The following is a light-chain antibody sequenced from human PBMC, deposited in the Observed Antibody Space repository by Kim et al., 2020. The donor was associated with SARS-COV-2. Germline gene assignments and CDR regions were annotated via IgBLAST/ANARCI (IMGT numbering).Light chain of an antibody. Sequence: PGKTAGITCGGDSIGDKSVHWYQQKPGQAPVLVMYYDNTRPSGIPERFSGSNSGNTATLTIIRVEAGDEADYYCQVWDNTGDGQVLFGGGTQLTVL. CDR1: SIGDKS. CDR2: YDN. CDR3: QVWDNTGDGQVL. J-gene: IGLJ2*01. V-gene: IGLV3-21*04.